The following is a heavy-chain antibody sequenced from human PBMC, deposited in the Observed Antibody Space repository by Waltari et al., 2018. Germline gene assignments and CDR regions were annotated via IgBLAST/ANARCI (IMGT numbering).Heavy chain of an antibody. J-gene: IGHJ4*02. CDR2: IYYSGST. CDR3: AYFLGAKGAGHFDY. D-gene: IGHD1-26*01. V-gene: IGHV4-59*11. Sequence: QVQLQESGPGLVKPSETLSLTCTVSGGSISSHYWSWIRQPPGKGLEWIGYIYYSGSTNYNPSLKSRVTISVDTSKNQFSLKLSSVTAADTAVYYCAYFLGAKGAGHFDYWGQGTLVTVSS. CDR1: GGSISSHY.